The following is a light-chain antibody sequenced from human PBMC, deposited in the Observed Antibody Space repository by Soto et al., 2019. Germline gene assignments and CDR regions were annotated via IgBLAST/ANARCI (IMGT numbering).Light chain of an antibody. V-gene: IGLV2-14*01. J-gene: IGLJ2*01. CDR3: RSYTSSSTLV. CDR2: EVS. Sequence: QSVLTQPASVSGSPGQSITISCTGTSSDIGVYKYVSWYQQHPGKAPNLMIYEVSNRPSGVSNRFSGSKSGNTASLTISGHEAEDEADYYSRSYTSSSTLVFGGGTKLTVL. CDR1: SSDIGVYKY.